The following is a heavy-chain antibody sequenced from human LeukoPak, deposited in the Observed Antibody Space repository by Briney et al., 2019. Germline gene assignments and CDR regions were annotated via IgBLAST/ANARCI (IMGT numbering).Heavy chain of an antibody. CDR3: ARYPYYYDSSGSTYNSYYFDY. J-gene: IGHJ4*02. D-gene: IGHD3-22*01. CDR2: MYTYNGNT. CDR1: GYTFTDYG. V-gene: IGHV1-18*01. Sequence: VASVKVSCKASGYTFTDYGISWVRQAPGQGLEWMGWMYTYNGNTNYAQKLQGRVTMTTDTSTSTAYMELRSLRSDDTAVYYCARYPYYYDSSGSTYNSYYFDYWGQGTLVTVSS.